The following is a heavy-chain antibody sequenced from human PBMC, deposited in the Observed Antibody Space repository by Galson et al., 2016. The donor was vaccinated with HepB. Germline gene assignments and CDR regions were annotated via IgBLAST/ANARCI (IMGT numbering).Heavy chain of an antibody. V-gene: IGHV1-69*13. D-gene: IGHD4-17*01. CDR1: GGLFNTYA. CDR3: ARVSHTRYGDYFDY. J-gene: IGHJ4*02. Sequence: SVKVSCKASGGLFNTYAISWVRQAPGQGLESMGGIIPIIGTTNYAQKFQGRVTITADESTSTVYMELISLRSEDTAVYYCARVSHTRYGDYFDYWGQGTRVTVSS. CDR2: IIPIIGTT.